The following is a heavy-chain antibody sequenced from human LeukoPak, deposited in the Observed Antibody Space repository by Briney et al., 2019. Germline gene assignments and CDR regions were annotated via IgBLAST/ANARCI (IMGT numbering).Heavy chain of an antibody. CDR3: ARDILTGSSWYQCFQH. D-gene: IGHD6-13*01. Sequence: GGALRLSCAASGFTFSSYSMTWVRQAPGKGLEWVSYISSSSSTIYYADSVKGRFTISRDNAKNSLYLQMNSLRDEDTAVYYCARDILTGSSWYQCFQHWGQGTLVTVSS. J-gene: IGHJ1*01. CDR1: GFTFSSYS. CDR2: ISSSSSTI. V-gene: IGHV3-48*02.